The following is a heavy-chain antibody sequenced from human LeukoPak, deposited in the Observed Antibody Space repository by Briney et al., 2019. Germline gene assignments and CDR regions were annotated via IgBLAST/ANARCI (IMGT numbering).Heavy chain of an antibody. CDR1: GYIFTELS. CDR2: FDPEDGET. D-gene: IGHD3-10*01. V-gene: IGHV1-24*01. Sequence: ASVKVSCKVSGYIFTELSMHWVRQVPGKGPEWMGGFDPEDGETIYAQKFQGRVTMTEDTSTDTAYMELSSLTSEDTGVYYCARGGTQYYLNNPSDYWGQGTLVTVSS. J-gene: IGHJ4*02. CDR3: ARGGTQYYLNNPSDY.